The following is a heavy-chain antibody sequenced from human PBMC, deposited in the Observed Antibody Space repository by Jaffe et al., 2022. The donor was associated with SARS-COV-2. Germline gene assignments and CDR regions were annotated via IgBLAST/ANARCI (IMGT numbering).Heavy chain of an antibody. CDR3: ARHLTGYSFYGMDV. Sequence: QVQLQESGPGLVKPSQTLSLTCTVSGGSIDSTTDYWSWIRQPAGKGLEWIGRIHTSESANYNPSLKSRVTMSVDTSKKQFSLNLSSVTAADTAVYYCARHLTGYSFYGMDVWGQGTTVTVSS. V-gene: IGHV4-61*02. CDR2: IHTSESA. J-gene: IGHJ6*02. CDR1: GGSIDSTTDY. D-gene: IGHD3-9*01.